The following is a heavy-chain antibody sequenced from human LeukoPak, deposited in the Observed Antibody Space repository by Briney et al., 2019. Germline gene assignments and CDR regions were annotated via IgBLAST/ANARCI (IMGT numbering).Heavy chain of an antibody. CDR2: IIPILGIA. D-gene: IGHD5-24*01. CDR1: GYTFTSYY. J-gene: IGHJ4*02. CDR3: ASLEMATTIDY. V-gene: IGHV1-69*02. Sequence: SVKVSCKASGYTFTSYYMHWVRQAPGQGLEWMGRIIPILGIANYAQKFQGRVTITADKSTSTAYMELSSLRSEDTAVYYCASLEMATTIDYWGQGTLVTVSS.